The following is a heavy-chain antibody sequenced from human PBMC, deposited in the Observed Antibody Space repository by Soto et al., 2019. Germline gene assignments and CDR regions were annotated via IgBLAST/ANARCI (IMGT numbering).Heavy chain of an antibody. Sequence: EVQLVESGGGLVQPGGSLRLSCAASGFTFSSYWMSWVRQAPGKGLEWVANIKQDGSEKYYVDSVKGRFTISRDNAKNSLYLQMNSLRAEDTAVYYCARVARPDFWSGYYTDYYYMDVWGKGTTVTVSS. J-gene: IGHJ6*03. CDR3: ARVARPDFWSGYYTDYYYMDV. D-gene: IGHD3-3*01. V-gene: IGHV3-7*01. CDR2: IKQDGSEK. CDR1: GFTFSSYW.